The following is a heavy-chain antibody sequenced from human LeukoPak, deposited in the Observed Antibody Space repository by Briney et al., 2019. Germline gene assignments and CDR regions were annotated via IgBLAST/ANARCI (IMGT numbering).Heavy chain of an antibody. CDR1: GGSISSYY. J-gene: IGHJ4*02. Sequence: SETLSLTCTVSGGSISSYYWSWIRQPPGKGLEWIGYIYYSGSTNYNPSLKSRVTISVDTSKNQFSLKLSSVTAADTAVYYCARGNPYCGGDCYSGPIDYWGQGTLVTVSS. CDR2: IYYSGST. V-gene: IGHV4-59*01. CDR3: ARGNPYCGGDCYSGPIDY. D-gene: IGHD2-21*01.